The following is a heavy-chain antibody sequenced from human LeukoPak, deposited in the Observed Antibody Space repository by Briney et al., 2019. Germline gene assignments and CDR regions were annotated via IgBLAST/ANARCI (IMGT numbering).Heavy chain of an antibody. CDR1: GFTFSKYA. J-gene: IGHJ4*02. CDR2: VNDRGTGT. CDR3: ARDRDVY. D-gene: IGHD3-10*01. V-gene: IGHV3-23*01. Sequence: GGSLRLSCAASGFTFSKYAMSWVRQAPGKGLEWVSTVNDRGTGTYYADSVKGRFTISRDNAKNSLYLQMNSLRAEDTAVYYCARDRDVYWGQGTLVTVSS.